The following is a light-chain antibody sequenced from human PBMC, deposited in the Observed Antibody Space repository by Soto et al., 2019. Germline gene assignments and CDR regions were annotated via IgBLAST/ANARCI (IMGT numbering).Light chain of an antibody. J-gene: IGKJ4*01. Sequence: DILMTQSPSSLSASVGDRVTITCQASQDSSNYLNWYQQKPGKAPKLLIYDASNLETGVPSRFSGSGSGTDFPFTISSLQPEDIATYYCQQYDNLFTFGGGTKVEIK. V-gene: IGKV1-33*01. CDR3: QQYDNLFT. CDR2: DAS. CDR1: QDSSNY.